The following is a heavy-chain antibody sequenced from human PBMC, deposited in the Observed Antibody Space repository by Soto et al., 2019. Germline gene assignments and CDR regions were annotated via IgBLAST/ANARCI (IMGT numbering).Heavy chain of an antibody. CDR2: ISYDGSNK. J-gene: IGHJ5*02. CDR1: GFTFSSYG. D-gene: IGHD3-10*01. V-gene: IGHV3-30*18. Sequence: QVQLVESGGGVVQPGRSLRLSCAASGFTFSSYGMHWVRQAPGKGLEWVAVISYDGSNKYYADSVKGRFTISRDNSKNTLYLQMNSLRAEDTAVYYCAKDGGGVIKGNWFDPWGKGTLVTVSS. CDR3: AKDGGGVIKGNWFDP.